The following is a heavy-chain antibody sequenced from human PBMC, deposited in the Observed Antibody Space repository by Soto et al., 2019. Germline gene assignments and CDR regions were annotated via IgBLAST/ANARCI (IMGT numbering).Heavy chain of an antibody. J-gene: IGHJ4*02. Sequence: GGSLRLSCAASGFTFSSYGMHWVRQAPGKGLEWVAVIWYDGSNKYYADSVKGRFTISRDNSKNTLYLQMNSLRAEDTAVYYCASKGIYDILTGYYFQYWGQGTLVTVSS. CDR3: ASKGIYDILTGYYFQY. D-gene: IGHD3-9*01. CDR1: GFTFSSYG. CDR2: IWYDGSNK. V-gene: IGHV3-33*01.